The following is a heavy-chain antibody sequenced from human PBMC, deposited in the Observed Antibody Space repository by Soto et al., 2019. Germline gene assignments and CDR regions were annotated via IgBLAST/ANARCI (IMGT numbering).Heavy chain of an antibody. CDR2: VSDSGSTR. CDR1: GFTFSDYY. Sequence: QVQLVESGGGLVKPGGSLRLSCAASGFTFSDYYMAWIRQAPGKGLEWVSLVSDSGSTRYYADSVKGRFTISRDNAKNSLYLQTNSLRAEDTALYYCARVPFGGGNFFDYWGQGTLVTVSS. CDR3: ARVPFGGGNFFDY. J-gene: IGHJ4*02. D-gene: IGHD2-15*01. V-gene: IGHV3-11*01.